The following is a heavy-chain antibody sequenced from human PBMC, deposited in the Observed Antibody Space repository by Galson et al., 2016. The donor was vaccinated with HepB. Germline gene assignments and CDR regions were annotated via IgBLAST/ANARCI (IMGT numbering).Heavy chain of an antibody. D-gene: IGHD3-10*01. CDR1: GYTFTSYY. CDR2: INPSGGST. Sequence: SVKVSCKASGYTFTSYYMHWVRQAPGQGLEWMGIINPSGGSTSYAQKVQGRVTMTRDTSTSTVYMDLSSLRSEDTAVYFCAGGESDFDYWGQGTLVTVSS. CDR3: AGGESDFDY. V-gene: IGHV1-46*01. J-gene: IGHJ4*02.